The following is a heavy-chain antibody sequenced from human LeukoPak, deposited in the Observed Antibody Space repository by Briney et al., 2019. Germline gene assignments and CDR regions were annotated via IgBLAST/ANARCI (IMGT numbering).Heavy chain of an antibody. D-gene: IGHD2-21*01. Sequence: SETLSLTCTVSGGSISSSSFNWSWIRQPPGKGLEWIGYIYYSGSTNYNPSLKSRVTISVDTSKNQFSLKLSSVTAADTAVYYCARAHGLTRPYFYFDYWGQGTLVTVSS. CDR2: IYYSGST. CDR1: GGSISSSSFN. V-gene: IGHV4-61*01. CDR3: ARAHGLTRPYFYFDY. J-gene: IGHJ4*02.